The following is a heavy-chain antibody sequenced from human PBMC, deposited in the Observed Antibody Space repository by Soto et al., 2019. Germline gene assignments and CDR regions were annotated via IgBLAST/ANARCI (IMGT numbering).Heavy chain of an antibody. CDR1: GYTFTSYG. CDR3: ARDLAVVVAAIWLDY. CDR2: INACNGNT. J-gene: IGHJ4*02. D-gene: IGHD2-15*01. Sequence: GASVKVSCKASGYTFTSYGISWVRQAPGQRLEWMGWINACNGNTKYSQKFQGRVTITRDTSASTAYMELSSLRSEDTAVYYCARDLAVVVAAIWLDYWGQGTLVTVS. V-gene: IGHV1-3*01.